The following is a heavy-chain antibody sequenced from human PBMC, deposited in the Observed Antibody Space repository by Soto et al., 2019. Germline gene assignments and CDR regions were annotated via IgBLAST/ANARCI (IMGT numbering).Heavy chain of an antibody. CDR1: GGSTKTSSTY. CDR3: ARSHIVPRLFMYPYEY. V-gene: IGHV4-39*01. J-gene: IGHJ4*02. D-gene: IGHD6-6*01. Sequence: SQTLSLTCSVCGGSTKTSSTYWGRIRQPPGKGLECIGNIYHSGTTYYNPSLKGRVTISVDTSKNQFSLKLSSVTAADTAVYYCARSHIVPRLFMYPYEYWGQGSLVNGSS. CDR2: IYHSGTT.